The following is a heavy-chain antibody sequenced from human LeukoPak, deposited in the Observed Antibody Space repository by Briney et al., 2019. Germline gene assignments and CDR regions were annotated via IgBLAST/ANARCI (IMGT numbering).Heavy chain of an antibody. CDR3: AKGWTTVDY. V-gene: IGHV3-30*18. D-gene: IGHD4-11*01. Sequence: GGSLRLSCAASGFSFSNYGMQWVRQAQGRGLEWVAAISYDGSNKYYTDSVKGRFTISRDNSKNTLYLHMDSLRAEDTAVYYCAKGWTTVDYWGQGTQVTVSS. J-gene: IGHJ4*02. CDR2: ISYDGSNK. CDR1: GFSFSNYG.